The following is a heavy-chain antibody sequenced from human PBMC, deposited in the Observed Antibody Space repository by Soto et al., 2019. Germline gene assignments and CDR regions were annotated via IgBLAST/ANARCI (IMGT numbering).Heavy chain of an antibody. CDR2: ISSSSSYI. CDR3: ARDLKPDPLRYSDWQNGGNWFDP. Sequence: PGGSLRLSCAASGFTFSSYSMNWVRQAPGKGLEWVSSISSSSSYIYYADSVKGRFTISRDNAKNSLYLQMNSLRAEDTAVYYCARDLKPDPLRYSDWQNGGNWFDPWGQGTLVTVSS. J-gene: IGHJ5*02. V-gene: IGHV3-21*01. CDR1: GFTFSSYS. D-gene: IGHD3-9*01.